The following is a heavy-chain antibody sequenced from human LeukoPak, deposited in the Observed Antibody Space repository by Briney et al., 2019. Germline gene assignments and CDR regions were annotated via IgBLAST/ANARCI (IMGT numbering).Heavy chain of an antibody. CDR3: ARLLKDEGSGYPRYLDY. CDR2: IYYSGST. D-gene: IGHD3-22*01. V-gene: IGHV4-39*01. CDR1: GGSISSSNYY. Sequence: SETLSLTCSVSGGSISSSNYYWGWTRRPPGKGLEWIGTIYYSGSTYYNPSLKSRVTISVDTSKSQFSLNLKSVTAADTAVYYCARLLKDEGSGYPRYLDYWGQGTLVTVSS. J-gene: IGHJ4*02.